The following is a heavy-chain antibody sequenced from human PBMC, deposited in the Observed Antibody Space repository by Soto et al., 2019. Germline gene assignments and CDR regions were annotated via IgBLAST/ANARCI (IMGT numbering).Heavy chain of an antibody. J-gene: IGHJ4*02. CDR3: ARGQGDNGYDLQIDH. D-gene: IGHD5-12*01. V-gene: IGHV1-18*01. Sequence: ASVKVSCKASGYTFPNYGINWVRQAPGQGLEWMGWISAFNGKTIYGQRFQGKFTMTTDTSATIAYMALRSLESDDTAVYYCARGQGDNGYDLQIDHWGQGTLVTVSS. CDR1: GYTFPNYG. CDR2: ISAFNGKT.